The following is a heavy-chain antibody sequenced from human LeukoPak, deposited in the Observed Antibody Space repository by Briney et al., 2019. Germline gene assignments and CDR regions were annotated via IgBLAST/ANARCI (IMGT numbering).Heavy chain of an antibody. V-gene: IGHV4-34*01. D-gene: IGHD5-12*01. CDR1: GGSFSGYY. CDR3: ARKEATYYMDV. CDR2: IYHSGST. J-gene: IGHJ6*03. Sequence: PSETLSLTCVVYGGSFSGYYWSWIRQPPGKGLDWIGSIYHSGSTYYNPSLTSRVTISVDTSKNQFSLKLSSVTAADTAVYYCARKEATYYMDVWGKGTTVTVSS.